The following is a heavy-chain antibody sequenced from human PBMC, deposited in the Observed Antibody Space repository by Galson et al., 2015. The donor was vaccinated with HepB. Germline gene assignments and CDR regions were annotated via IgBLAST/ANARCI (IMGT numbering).Heavy chain of an antibody. V-gene: IGHV3-30-3*01. J-gene: IGHJ1*01. CDR3: ARRGYFYFQH. CDR2: ISYDGSNK. D-gene: IGHD2/OR15-2a*01. CDR1: GFTFSSYA. Sequence: SLRLSCAASGFTFSSYAMHWVRQAPGKGLEWVAVISYDGSNKYYADSVEGRFTISRDNSKNTLYLQMNSLRAEDTAVYYCARRGYFYFQHWGQGTLVTVSS.